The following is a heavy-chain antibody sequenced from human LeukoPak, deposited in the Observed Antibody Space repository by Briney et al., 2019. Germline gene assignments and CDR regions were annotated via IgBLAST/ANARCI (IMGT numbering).Heavy chain of an antibody. D-gene: IGHD6-19*01. Sequence: GGPLRLSCAASGFTFSSYSMNWVRQAPGKGLEWVSSISSSSSYIYYADSVKGRFTISRDNAKNSLYPQMNSLRAEDTAVYYCARVPIAVAGGVDYWGQGTLVTVSS. CDR1: GFTFSSYS. CDR2: ISSSSSYI. J-gene: IGHJ4*02. V-gene: IGHV3-21*01. CDR3: ARVPIAVAGGVDY.